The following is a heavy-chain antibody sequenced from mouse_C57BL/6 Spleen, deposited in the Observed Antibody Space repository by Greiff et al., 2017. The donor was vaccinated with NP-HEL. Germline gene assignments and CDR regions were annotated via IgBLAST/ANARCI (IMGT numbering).Heavy chain of an antibody. CDR1: GFTFSDYY. J-gene: IGHJ2*01. D-gene: IGHD4-1*01. CDR3: ARDKALGLDY. V-gene: IGHV5-16*01. CDR2: INYDGSST. Sequence: EVKLMESEGGLVQPGSSMKLSCTASGFTFSDYYMAWVRQVPEKGLEWVANINYDGSSTYYLDSLKSRFIISRDNAKNILYLQMSSLKSEDTATYYCARDKALGLDYWGQGTTLTVSS.